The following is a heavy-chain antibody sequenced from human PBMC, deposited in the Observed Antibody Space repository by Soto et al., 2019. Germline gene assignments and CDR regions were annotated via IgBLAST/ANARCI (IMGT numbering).Heavy chain of an antibody. V-gene: IGHV4-61*01. J-gene: IGHJ5*02. Sequence: PSETLSLTCTVSGGSVSSGSYYWSWIRQPPGKGLEWIGYIYYSGSTNYNPSLKSRVTISVDTSKNQFSLKLSSVTAADTAVYYCANWYGGFAPWGQGTLVNVSS. CDR1: GGSVSSGSYY. CDR3: ANWYGGFAP. D-gene: IGHD1-26*01. CDR2: IYYSGST.